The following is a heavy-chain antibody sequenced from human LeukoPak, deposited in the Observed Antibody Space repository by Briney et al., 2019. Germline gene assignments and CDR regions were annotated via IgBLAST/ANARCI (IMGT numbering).Heavy chain of an antibody. V-gene: IGHV3-7*03. D-gene: IGHD1-26*01. CDR1: GFTFSSYW. Sequence: PGGSLRLSCAASGFTFSSYWMSWVRQAPGKGLEWVANIKQDGSEKYYVDSVKGRFTISRDNAKNSLYLQMNSLKTEDTAVYYCTTTRSYPSPPAFDYWGQGTLVTVSS. J-gene: IGHJ4*02. CDR3: TTTRSYPSPPAFDY. CDR2: IKQDGSEK.